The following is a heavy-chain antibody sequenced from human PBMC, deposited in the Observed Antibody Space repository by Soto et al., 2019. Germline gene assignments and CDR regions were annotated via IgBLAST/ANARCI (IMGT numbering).Heavy chain of an antibody. D-gene: IGHD3-10*02. V-gene: IGHV1-2*02. CDR1: GYTFTAYH. Sequence: QVRLVQSGAEVKEPGDSVRVSCEASGYTFTAYHIHWVRQAPGQGLEWMGWSNPKVGDTGYAQDFQGRVSMTSDMSISTVYMELSRLTSDDTAIYYCARNMDYYYGRGSGNGHGVWGQGTTVTVFS. CDR3: ARNMDYYYGRGSGNGHGV. J-gene: IGHJ6*02. CDR2: SNPKVGDT.